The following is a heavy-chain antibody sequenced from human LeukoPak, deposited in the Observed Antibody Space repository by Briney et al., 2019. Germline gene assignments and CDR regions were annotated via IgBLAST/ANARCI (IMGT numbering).Heavy chain of an antibody. CDR3: AKATPGSGDY. CDR2: IKGDGIST. J-gene: IGHJ4*02. V-gene: IGHV3-74*01. CDR1: GFDFSSNW. D-gene: IGHD3-10*01. Sequence: GGSLRLSCAASGFDFSSNWMHWVRHAPGQGLVWVSRIKGDGISTNYADSVKGRFIISRDNSRNTLFLQMSSLRAEDTAVYYCAKATPGSGDYWGQGTLVTVSS.